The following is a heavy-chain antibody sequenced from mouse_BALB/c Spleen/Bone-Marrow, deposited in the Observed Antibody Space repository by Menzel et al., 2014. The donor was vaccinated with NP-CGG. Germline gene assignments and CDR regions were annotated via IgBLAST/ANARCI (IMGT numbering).Heavy chain of an antibody. D-gene: IGHD1-1*01. CDR1: GFDFGRYW. J-gene: IGHJ2*01. CDR3: ARLGYYDYHDN. CDR2: INPGSSTI. V-gene: IGHV4-2*02. Sequence: DVKLVESGGGLVQPGGSLNLACVASGFDFGRYWMSWARQAPGKGLEWIGEINPGSSTINYSPSLKDKFIISRDNAKNTLYLQMSKVRSEDTALYYCARLGYYDYHDNWGQGTTLTVSS.